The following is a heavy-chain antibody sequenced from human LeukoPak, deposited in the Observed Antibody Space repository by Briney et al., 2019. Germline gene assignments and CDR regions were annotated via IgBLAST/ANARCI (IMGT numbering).Heavy chain of an antibody. V-gene: IGHV3-30*16. CDR2: ISNDGSKT. CDR3: ARDAEIRRNFFYMDV. CDR1: GFTFSSYG. Sequence: GRSLRLSCAASGFTFSSYGVYWVRQSPGKGLEWVAAISNDGSKTHDADSVKGRFTISRDNSKNTLYLQMNSLRPEDTAVYYCARDAEIRRNFFYMDVWGGGTTVIVSS. J-gene: IGHJ6*03. D-gene: IGHD3-16*01.